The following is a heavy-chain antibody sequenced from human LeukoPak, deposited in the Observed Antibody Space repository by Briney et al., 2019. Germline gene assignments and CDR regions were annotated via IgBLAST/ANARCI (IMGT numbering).Heavy chain of an antibody. Sequence: GSLRLSCAASGFTFSSYSLNWVRQAPGKGLEWVSYISSSGSTIYYADSVKGRFTISRDNAKNSLYLQMNSLRAEDTAVYYCASFGGGYCSSSSCSWGQGTLVTVST. D-gene: IGHD2-2*01. J-gene: IGHJ5*02. CDR1: GFTFSSYS. CDR3: ASFGGGYCSSSSCS. CDR2: ISSSGSTI. V-gene: IGHV3-48*01.